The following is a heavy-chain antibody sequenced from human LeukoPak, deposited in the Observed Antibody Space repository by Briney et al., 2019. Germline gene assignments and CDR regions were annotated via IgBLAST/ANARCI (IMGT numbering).Heavy chain of an antibody. CDR1: GFTFNSYG. V-gene: IGHV3-33*06. D-gene: IGHD3-3*01. CDR2: IWYDGSNK. Sequence: PVGSLRLSCAASGFTFNSYGMQWVRQAPGKGLEWVAVIWYDGSNKYYADSVKSRFTISRDNSKNTLYLQINSLRAEDTAVYYCAKEGRDFRIRYPYYFDYWGQGTLVTVSS. J-gene: IGHJ4*02. CDR3: AKEGRDFRIRYPYYFDY.